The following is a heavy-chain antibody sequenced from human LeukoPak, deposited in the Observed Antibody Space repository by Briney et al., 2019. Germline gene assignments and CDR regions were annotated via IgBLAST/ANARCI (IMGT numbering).Heavy chain of an antibody. J-gene: IGHJ5*02. CDR3: ARAETYYDFWSGLNWFDP. Sequence: AASVKVSCKASGYTFTSYYMHWVRQAPGQGLEWMGIINPSGGSTSYAQKFQGRVTMTRDTATSTVYMELSSLRSEDTAVYYCARAETYYDFWSGLNWFDPWGQGTLVTVSS. CDR2: INPSGGST. CDR1: GYTFTSYY. V-gene: IGHV1-46*01. D-gene: IGHD3-3*01.